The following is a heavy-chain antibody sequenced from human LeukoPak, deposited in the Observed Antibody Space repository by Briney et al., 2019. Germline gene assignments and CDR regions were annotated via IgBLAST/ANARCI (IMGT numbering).Heavy chain of an antibody. CDR2: IVDSERI. J-gene: IGHJ6*02. CDR1: GASVSSGRYY. CDR3: ARFAVGYYYYYGMDV. Sequence: SETLSLTCTVSGASVSSGRYYWSWIRQHPGKGLEWIAYIVDSERIYYNPSLKSRLILSLDTSENQFSLKLSSVTAADTAVYYCARFAVGYYYYYGMDVWGQGTTVTVSS. V-gene: IGHV4-31*03. D-gene: IGHD6-19*01.